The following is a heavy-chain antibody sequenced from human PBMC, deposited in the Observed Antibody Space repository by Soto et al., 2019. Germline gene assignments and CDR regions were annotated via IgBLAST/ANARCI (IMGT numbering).Heavy chain of an antibody. D-gene: IGHD2-15*01. CDR1: GGTSRSLS. CDR2: ITPLFGIP. Sequence: QVQLVQSGAEVKKPGSSVKVSCKASGGTSRSLSITWVRQAPGQGLEWMGGITPLFGIPNYPQKFQGRLTITADKSTGTAYLELSSLRSEDTAVYYFARDTHSAGGWFYTWGRGTLVTVSS. V-gene: IGHV1-69*17. J-gene: IGHJ5*02. CDR3: ARDTHSAGGWFYT.